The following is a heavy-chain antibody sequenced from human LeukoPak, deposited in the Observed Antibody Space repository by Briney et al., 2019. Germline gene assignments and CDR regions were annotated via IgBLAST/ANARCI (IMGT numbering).Heavy chain of an antibody. D-gene: IGHD3-22*01. CDR3: ARDGYYYASSGALDY. CDR2: IIPILGIA. Sequence: SVKVSCKASGGTFSSYTISWVRQAPGQGLEWMGRIIPILGIANYAQKFQGRVTITADKSTSTAYMELSSLRSEDTAVYYCARDGYYYASSGALDYWGQGTLVTVSS. V-gene: IGHV1-69*04. J-gene: IGHJ4*02. CDR1: GGTFSSYT.